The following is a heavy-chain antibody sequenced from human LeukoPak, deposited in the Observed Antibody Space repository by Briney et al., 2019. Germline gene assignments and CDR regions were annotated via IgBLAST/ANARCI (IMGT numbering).Heavy chain of an antibody. J-gene: IGHJ4*02. CDR1: GFTFSSYS. CDR2: ISSSSSTI. V-gene: IGHV3-48*04. Sequence: GGSLRLSCAASGFTFSSYSMNWVRRAPGKGLEWVSYISSSSSTIYYADSVKGRFTISRDNAKNSLYLQMNSLRAEDTAVYYCARGLAAAGTGNDYWGQGTLVTVSS. CDR3: ARGLAAAGTGNDY. D-gene: IGHD6-13*01.